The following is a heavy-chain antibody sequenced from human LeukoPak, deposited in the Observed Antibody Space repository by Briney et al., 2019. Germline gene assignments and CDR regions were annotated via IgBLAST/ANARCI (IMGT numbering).Heavy chain of an antibody. D-gene: IGHD1-26*01. Sequence: PGGSLRLSCAASGFTFSSYAMSWVRQTPGKGLEWVSAISGSGGSTYYADSVKGRFTISRDNSKNTLYLQMNSLRAEDTAVYYCAKLSWPYSSSFLFQHWGQGTLVTVSS. CDR1: GFTFSSYA. CDR2: ISGSGGST. J-gene: IGHJ1*01. CDR3: AKLSWPYSSSFLFQH. V-gene: IGHV3-23*01.